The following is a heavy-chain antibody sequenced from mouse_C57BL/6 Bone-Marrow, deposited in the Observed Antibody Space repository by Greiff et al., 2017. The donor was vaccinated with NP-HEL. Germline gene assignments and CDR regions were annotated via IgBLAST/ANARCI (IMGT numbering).Heavy chain of an antibody. J-gene: IGHJ1*03. D-gene: IGHD1-1*01. V-gene: IGHV1-64*01. CDR2: IHPNSGST. CDR1: GYTFTSYW. CDR3: ARVPHYYGSSPWYFDV. Sequence: QVQLKQPGAELVKPGASVKLSCKASGYTFTSYWMHWVKQRPGQGLEWIGMIHPNSGSTNYNEKFKSKATLTVDKSSSTAYMQLSSLTSEDSAVYYCARVPHYYGSSPWYFDVWGTGTTVTVSS.